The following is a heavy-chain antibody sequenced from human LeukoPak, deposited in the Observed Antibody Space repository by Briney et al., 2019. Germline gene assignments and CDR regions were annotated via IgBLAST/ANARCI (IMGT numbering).Heavy chain of an antibody. V-gene: IGHV3-53*04. CDR1: GFTVSSNY. CDR3: ARVRGYGDYASRWFDP. D-gene: IGHD4-17*01. CDR2: IYSGGST. J-gene: IGHJ5*02. Sequence: GGSLRPSSAASGFTVSSNYMSWVRQAPGKGLEWVSVIYSGGSTYYADSVKGRFTISRHNSKNTLYIQMNSLRAEDTAVYYCARVRGYGDYASRWFDPWGQGTLVTVSS.